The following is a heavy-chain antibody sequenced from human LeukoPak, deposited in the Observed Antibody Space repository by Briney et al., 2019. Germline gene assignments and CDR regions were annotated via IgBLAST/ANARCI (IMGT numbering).Heavy chain of an antibody. CDR2: INPSGGT. CDR3: ARGFNYYDSSGYYPRGDAFDI. D-gene: IGHD3-22*01. Sequence: SETLSLTCGVYGDSFSGYYWSWIRQPPGKGLEWIGEINPSGGTNYKPSLKSRVTISVDTSKNQFSLKLSSVTAADTAVYYCARGFNYYDSSGYYPRGDAFDIWGQGTMVTVSS. CDR1: GDSFSGYY. V-gene: IGHV4-34*01. J-gene: IGHJ3*02.